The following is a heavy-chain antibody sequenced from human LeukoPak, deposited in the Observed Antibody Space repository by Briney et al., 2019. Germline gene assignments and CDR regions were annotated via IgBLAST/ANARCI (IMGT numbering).Heavy chain of an antibody. CDR2: ISGSGGST. CDR1: GFTFSSYA. D-gene: IGHD3-10*01. V-gene: IGHV3-23*01. Sequence: GGSLRLSCAASGFTFSSYAMSWVRQAPGKGLEWVSAISGSGGSTYYADSVKGRFTISRDNSKNTLYLQMNSLRAEDTAVYYCARDLYYYGSGSYPDYWGQGTLVTVSS. J-gene: IGHJ4*02. CDR3: ARDLYYYGSGSYPDY.